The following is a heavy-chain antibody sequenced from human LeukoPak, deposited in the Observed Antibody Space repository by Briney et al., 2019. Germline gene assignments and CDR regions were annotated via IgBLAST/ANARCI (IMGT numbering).Heavy chain of an antibody. Sequence: SQTLSLTCTVSGGSISSGDYYWSWIRQPPGKGLEWIGYIYYSGSTYYNPSLKSRVTISVDTSKNQFSLKLSSVTAADTAVYYCASEPRYYYGSGSRNWFDPWGQGTLATVSS. CDR2: IYYSGST. V-gene: IGHV4-30-4*01. CDR1: GGSISSGDYY. CDR3: ASEPRYYYGSGSRNWFDP. J-gene: IGHJ5*02. D-gene: IGHD3-10*01.